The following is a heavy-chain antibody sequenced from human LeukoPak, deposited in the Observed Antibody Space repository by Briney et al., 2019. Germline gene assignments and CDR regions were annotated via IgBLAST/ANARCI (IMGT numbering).Heavy chain of an antibody. CDR3: ASSHIAAAGSDAFDI. CDR1: GYTFTSYG. CDR2: ISAYNGNT. Sequence: APVKVSCKASGYTFTSYGISWVRQAPGQGLEWMGWISAYNGNTNYAQKLQGRVTMTTDTSTSTAYMELRSLRSDDTAVYCCASSHIAAAGSDAFDIWGQGTMVTVSS. J-gene: IGHJ3*02. V-gene: IGHV1-18*01. D-gene: IGHD6-13*01.